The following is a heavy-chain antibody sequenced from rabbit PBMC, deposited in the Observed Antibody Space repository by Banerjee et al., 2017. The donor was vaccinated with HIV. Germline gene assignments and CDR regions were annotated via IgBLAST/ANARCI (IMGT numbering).Heavy chain of an antibody. CDR3: AKDLTGSHWSFGL. CDR2: ILTNTGGT. J-gene: IGHJ4*01. D-gene: IGHD4-2*01. V-gene: IGHV1S45*01. Sequence: QEQLVESGGGLVQPEGSLTLTCTASGFTLSNYWICWVRQAPGKGLEWIACILTNTGGTYYASWAKGRFTISKTSSTTVTLQMTSLTAADTATYFCAKDLTGSHWSFGLWGQGTLVTVS. CDR1: GFTLSNYW.